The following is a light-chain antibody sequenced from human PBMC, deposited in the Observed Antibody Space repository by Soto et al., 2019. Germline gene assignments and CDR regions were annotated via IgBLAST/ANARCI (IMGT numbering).Light chain of an antibody. CDR3: SSYTSSSARV. J-gene: IGLJ3*02. CDR1: GSDVGGYNY. CDR2: EVN. V-gene: IGLV2-14*01. Sequence: QSVLTQPASVSGSPGQSITISCTGTGSDVGGYNYVSWYQQHPGKAPKLIIYEVNNRPSGVSNRFSGSKFGNTASLTISGLQAEDEADYYCSSYTSSSARVFGAGTTVTVL.